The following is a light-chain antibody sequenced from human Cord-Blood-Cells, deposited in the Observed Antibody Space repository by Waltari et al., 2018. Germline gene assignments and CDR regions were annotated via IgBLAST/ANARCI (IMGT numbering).Light chain of an antibody. J-gene: IGLJ3*02. V-gene: IGLV2-23*01. CDR2: EGS. Sequence: QSALTQPASVSGSPGQSITISCTGTSSDVGSYNLVSWYQQHPGKAPKLMIYEGSKRPSGFSNRFSGSKSGNRASLTISGLQAEDEADYYCCSYAGSSTWVVGGGTKLTVL. CDR3: CSYAGSSTWV. CDR1: SSDVGSYNL.